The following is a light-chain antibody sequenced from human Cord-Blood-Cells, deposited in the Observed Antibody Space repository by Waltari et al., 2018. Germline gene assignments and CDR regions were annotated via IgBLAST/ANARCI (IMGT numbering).Light chain of an antibody. CDR1: LSVLYSSNNKNY. Sequence: DIVMTQSPDSLAVSLGERATINCKSSLSVLYSSNNKNYLAWYQQKPGQPPKLLIYWASTRESGVPDRFSGSGSGTDITLTISSLQAEDVAVYYCQQYYSTPRTFGQGTKVEIK. V-gene: IGKV4-1*01. CDR2: WAS. J-gene: IGKJ1*01. CDR3: QQYYSTPRT.